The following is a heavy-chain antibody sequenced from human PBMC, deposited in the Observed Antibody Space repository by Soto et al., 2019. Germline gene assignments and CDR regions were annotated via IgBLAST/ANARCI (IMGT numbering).Heavy chain of an antibody. Sequence: PGGSLRLSCAASGFTFSSCAMSWVRQAPGKGLEWVSAISGSGGSTYYADSVKGRFTISRDNSKNTLYLQMNSLRAEDTAVYYCAKASGTTVTTFTWVSWFDPWGQGTLVTVSS. CDR2: ISGSGGST. CDR3: AKASGTTVTTFTWVSWFDP. J-gene: IGHJ5*02. D-gene: IGHD4-4*01. CDR1: GFTFSSCA. V-gene: IGHV3-23*01.